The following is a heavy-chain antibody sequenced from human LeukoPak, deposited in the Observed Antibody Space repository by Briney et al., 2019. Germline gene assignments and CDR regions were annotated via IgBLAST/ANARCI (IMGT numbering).Heavy chain of an antibody. Sequence: ASVKVSCKASGYTFTSYDINWVRQASGQGLEWMGWMNPNSGNTGYAQEFQGRVTMTRNTSISTAYMELSSLRSEDTAVYYCARGGDGYSYYYYYMDVWGKGTTVTVSS. CDR3: ARGGDGYSYYYYYMDV. J-gene: IGHJ6*03. V-gene: IGHV1-8*01. CDR1: GYTFTSYD. D-gene: IGHD5-24*01. CDR2: MNPNSGNT.